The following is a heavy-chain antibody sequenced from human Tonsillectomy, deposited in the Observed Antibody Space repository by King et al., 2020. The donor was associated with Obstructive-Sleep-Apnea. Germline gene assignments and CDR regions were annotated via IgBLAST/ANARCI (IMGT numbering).Heavy chain of an antibody. D-gene: IGHD7-27*01. CDR2: IFSNGEK. CDR1: AFSLRNARMG. J-gene: IGHJ3*02. CDR3: ARILLGSAFDI. Sequence: TVKEDGHVLVKPPETRTLTCSVSAFSLRNARMGVSWIRQPPGKALEWLAHIFSNGEKSYSTSLKSRLTISKDTSKRQVVLTMTNMDPVDTATYYCARILLGSAFDIWGQGTMVTVSS. V-gene: IGHV2-26*01.